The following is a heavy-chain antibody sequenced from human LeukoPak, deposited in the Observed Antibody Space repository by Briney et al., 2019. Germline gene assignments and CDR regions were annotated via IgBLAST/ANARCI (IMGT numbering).Heavy chain of an antibody. J-gene: IGHJ4*02. CDR1: GLTFSSYG. D-gene: IGHD6-6*01. CDR3: AAHPSSAY. CDR2: IYSDGNT. Sequence: GGTLRLSCAPSGLTFSSYGMSCARHAPGEGLECVSLIYSDGNTYYAASVKGRFPISRDHSKNSLYLQMNTLRAEDTAVYYCAAHPSSAYWGRGTLVTVSS. V-gene: IGHV3-53*01.